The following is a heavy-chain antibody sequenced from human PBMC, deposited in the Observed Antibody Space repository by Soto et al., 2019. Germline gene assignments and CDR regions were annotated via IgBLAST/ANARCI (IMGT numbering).Heavy chain of an antibody. V-gene: IGHV2-5*02. Sequence: SGPTLVNPTQTLTLTCTFSGFSLSTSGVGVGWIRQPPGKALEWLALIYWDDDKRYSPSLKSRLTITKDTSKNQVVLTMTNMDPVDTATYYCAHHKSDVLLWFGPLKNPLLSTDWFDPWGQGTLVTVSS. J-gene: IGHJ5*02. D-gene: IGHD3-10*01. CDR2: IYWDDDK. CDR1: GFSLSTSGVG. CDR3: AHHKSDVLLWFGPLKNPLLSTDWFDP.